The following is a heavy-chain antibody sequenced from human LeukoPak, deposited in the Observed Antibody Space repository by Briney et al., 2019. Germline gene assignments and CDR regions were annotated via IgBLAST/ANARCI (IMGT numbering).Heavy chain of an antibody. CDR2: IYYSGST. CDR3: ARLLTYIRNWFDP. Sequence: SETLSLTCTVSGGSISSGSYYWGWIRQPPGKGLEWIGSIYYSGSTYYNPSLKSRVTISVDTPKNQFSLKLSSVTAADTAVYYCARLLTYIRNWFDPWGQGTLVTVSS. D-gene: IGHD3-9*01. J-gene: IGHJ5*02. V-gene: IGHV4-39*01. CDR1: GGSISSGSYY.